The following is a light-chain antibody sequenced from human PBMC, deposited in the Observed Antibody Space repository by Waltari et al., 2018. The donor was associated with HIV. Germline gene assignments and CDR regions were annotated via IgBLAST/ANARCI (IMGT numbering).Light chain of an antibody. CDR1: SSNIGSNS. CDR3: AAWGDSLTSFV. J-gene: IGLJ1*01. Sequence: QSVLTQPPSASETPGQRVTISCSGSSSNIGSNSVYWYQHLPGTAPKLLIYRNNHRPSGVPDRFSGSKSGTSASLAISGLRSEDEADYYCAAWGDSLTSFVFGTGTKVTVL. V-gene: IGLV1-47*01. CDR2: RNN.